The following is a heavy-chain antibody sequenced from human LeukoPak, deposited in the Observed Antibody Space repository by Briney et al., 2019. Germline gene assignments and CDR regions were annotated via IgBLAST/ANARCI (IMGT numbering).Heavy chain of an antibody. Sequence: GGSLRLSCAASGFTFSSFAMSWVRQAPGKGLEWVSSISDSGVSTNYADSVKGRFTISRDKAKKTLYLVVNSLRAEGTAVYYCAKKVRVYSGSYYDYWGQGALVAVSS. D-gene: IGHD4-23*01. CDR1: GFTFSSFA. CDR3: AKKVRVYSGSYYDY. J-gene: IGHJ4*02. V-gene: IGHV3-23*01. CDR2: ISDSGVST.